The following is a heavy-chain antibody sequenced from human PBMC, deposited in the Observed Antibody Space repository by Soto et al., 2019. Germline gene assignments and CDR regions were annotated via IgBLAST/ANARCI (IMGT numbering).Heavy chain of an antibody. J-gene: IGHJ6*02. V-gene: IGHV3-30*18. CDR1: GFTFSNFA. CDR2: ILHDGSDLFFDVSKK. CDR3: AKTASWFGDTAPPTYYYYSMDV. D-gene: IGHD3-10*01. Sequence: QVQLVESGGGVVQPGRSLRLSCAASGFTFSNFAMHWVRQAPGKGLEWVAVILHDGSDLFFDVSKKYYADFVKGRFTVARENSKNTLYLQMNRLGAADTAVYYCAKTASWFGDTAPPTYYYYSMDVWGQGTMVTVSS.